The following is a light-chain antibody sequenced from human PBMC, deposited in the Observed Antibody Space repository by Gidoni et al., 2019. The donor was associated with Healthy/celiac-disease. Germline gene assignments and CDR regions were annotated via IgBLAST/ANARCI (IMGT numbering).Light chain of an antibody. V-gene: IGLV3-19*01. CDR1: SLRSYY. CDR3: NSRDSSGNHVV. Sequence: SSELTQDPAVSVAWGQTVRITCQGDSLRSYYASWYQQKPGQAPVLVIYGKNNRPSGIPDRFSGSSSGNTASLTITGAQAEDEADYYCNSRDSSGNHVVFGGGTTLTVL. J-gene: IGLJ2*01. CDR2: GKN.